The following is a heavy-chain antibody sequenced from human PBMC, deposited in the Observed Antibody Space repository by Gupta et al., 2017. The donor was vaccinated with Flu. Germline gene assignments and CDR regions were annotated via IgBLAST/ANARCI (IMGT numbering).Heavy chain of an antibody. CDR1: GFTFSSYG. CDR3: AGYSYGYPGRYYFDY. CDR2: ISYDGSNK. V-gene: IGHV3-30*03. Sequence: ESGGGVVQPGRSLRLSCAASGFTFSSYGMHWVRQAPGKGLEWVAVISYDGSNKYYADSVKGRFTISRDNSKNTLYLQMNSLRAEDTAVYYCAGYSYGYPGRYYFDYWGQGTLVTVSS. J-gene: IGHJ4*02. D-gene: IGHD5-18*01.